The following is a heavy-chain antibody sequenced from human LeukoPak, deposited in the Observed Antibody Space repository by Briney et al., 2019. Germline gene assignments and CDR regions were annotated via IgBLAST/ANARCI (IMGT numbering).Heavy chain of an antibody. CDR1: GFTFSSYA. D-gene: IGHD3-10*01. V-gene: IGHV3-23*01. CDR2: ISGSGGST. J-gene: IGHJ4*02. CDR3: AKDISYGSGSYYRVIGDY. Sequence: GGSLRLSCAASGFTFSSYAMSWVRQAPGKGLEWVSAISGSGGSTYYADSVKGRFTISRDNSKNTLYLQMNSLRAEDTAVYYCAKDISYGSGSYYRVIGDYWGQGTLVTVSS.